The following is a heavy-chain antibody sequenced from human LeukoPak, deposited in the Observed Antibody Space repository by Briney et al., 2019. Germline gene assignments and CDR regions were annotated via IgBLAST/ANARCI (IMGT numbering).Heavy chain of an antibody. Sequence: SETLSLTCAVYGGSFSDYYWSWIRQPPGKGLEWIGEINHSGSTNYNASLKSRVTISVDTSKNQFSLKLSSVAAADTAVYYCARREMPTKLGYWGQGTLVTVSS. CDR2: INHSGST. CDR3: ARREMPTKLGY. D-gene: IGHD5-24*01. V-gene: IGHV4-34*01. J-gene: IGHJ4*02. CDR1: GGSFSDYY.